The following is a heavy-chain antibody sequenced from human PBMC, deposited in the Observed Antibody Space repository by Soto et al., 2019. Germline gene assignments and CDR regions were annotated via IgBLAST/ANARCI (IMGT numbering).Heavy chain of an antibody. CDR3: ASPRLSSDGTTPIDY. J-gene: IGHJ4*02. D-gene: IGHD1-1*01. CDR1: GGSISSDSYY. V-gene: IGHV4-39*01. Sequence: TSETLSLTCTVSGGSISSDSYYWGWIRQSPEKGLEWIASISYSGSTYYNPTLKSRLIISVDASKSQFSLKLSSVTAADTAVYYCASPRLSSDGTTPIDYWGQGTLVTVSS. CDR2: ISYSGST.